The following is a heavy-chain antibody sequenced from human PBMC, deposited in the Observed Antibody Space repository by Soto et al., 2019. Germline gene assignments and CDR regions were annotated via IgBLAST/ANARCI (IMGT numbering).Heavy chain of an antibody. CDR2: INPSGGST. J-gene: IGHJ6*02. CDR1: GYTFTSYY. CDR3: ARDSGFPLYGMDV. D-gene: IGHD3-9*01. Sequence: ASVKVSCKASGYTFTSYYMHWVRHAPGQGLEWMGIINPSGGSTSYAQKFQGRVTMTRDTSTSTVYMELSSLRSEDTAVYYCARDSGFPLYGMDVWGQGTTVXVSS. V-gene: IGHV1-46*01.